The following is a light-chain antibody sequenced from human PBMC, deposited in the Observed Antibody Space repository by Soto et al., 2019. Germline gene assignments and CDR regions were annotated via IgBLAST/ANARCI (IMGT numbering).Light chain of an antibody. V-gene: IGKV3-20*01. CDR2: ATS. CDR3: QQYGSSLWT. CDR1: QSVSSTY. Sequence: EIVLTQSPGTLSLSIGERASLSCRASQSVSSTYLAWYQQKPGQSPRLLIYATSPRATGIPDRFSGSGSGTDFTLTIIRLEPEDFAVYYCQQYGSSLWTFGQGTKVEIK. J-gene: IGKJ1*01.